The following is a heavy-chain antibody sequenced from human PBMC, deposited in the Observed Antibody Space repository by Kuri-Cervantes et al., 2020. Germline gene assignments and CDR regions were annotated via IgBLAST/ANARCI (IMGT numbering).Heavy chain of an antibody. J-gene: IGHJ6*04. Sequence: SETLSLTCTVSGGSISSYSWSWIRQPPGKGLESIGYIYYTGSTSYKPSLKSRVTISVDTSKNQFSLKLSSVTAADTAVYYCARGLPTTSPSITIFGVVIIRSLDWDVWGKGTTVTVSS. V-gene: IGHV4-59*12. CDR3: ARGLPTTSPSITIFGVVIIRSLDWDV. D-gene: IGHD3-3*01. CDR2: IYYTGST. CDR1: GGSISSYS.